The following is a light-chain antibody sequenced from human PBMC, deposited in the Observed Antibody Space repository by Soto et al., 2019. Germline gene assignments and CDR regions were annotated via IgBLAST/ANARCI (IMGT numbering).Light chain of an antibody. CDR3: PSYDSSLSGL. CDR1: SSNIGAGYD. V-gene: IGLV1-40*01. CDR2: GNS. Sequence: QSVLTQPPSVSGAPGQWVTISCTGSSSNIGAGYDVHWYQRLPGTAPKLLIYGNSNRPSGVPDRFSGSKSGTSASLAITGLQAEDEADYYCPSYDSSLSGLFGGGTKVTVL. J-gene: IGLJ3*02.